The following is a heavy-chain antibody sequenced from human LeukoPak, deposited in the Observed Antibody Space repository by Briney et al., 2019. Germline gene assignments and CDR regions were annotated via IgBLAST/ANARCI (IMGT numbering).Heavy chain of an antibody. J-gene: IGHJ4*02. V-gene: IGHV4-34*01. Sequence: SETLSLTCAVYGGSFSGYYWSWIRQPPGKGLEWIGEINHSGSTNYNPSLKGRVTISVDTSKNQFSLKLSSVTAADTAVYYCARAPYVQSILFRRPIDYWGQGTLVTVSS. D-gene: IGHD2-8*01. CDR1: GGSFSGYY. CDR2: INHSGST. CDR3: ARAPYVQSILFRRPIDY.